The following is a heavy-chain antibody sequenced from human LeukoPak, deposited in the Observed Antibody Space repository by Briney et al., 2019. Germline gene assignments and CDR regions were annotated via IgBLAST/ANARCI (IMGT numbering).Heavy chain of an antibody. J-gene: IGHJ5*02. CDR3: AKELHGRNWFEN. V-gene: IGHV3-30*18. Sequence: GRSLRLSCAASGFTFNTYGMHWVRQAPGKGLEWVAVISYDGKNKYYLDSVKGRFTISRDDSKNTLYLQMNSLRTEDTAIYYCAKELHGRNWFENWGQGTLVTVSS. CDR1: GFTFNTYG. CDR2: ISYDGKNK.